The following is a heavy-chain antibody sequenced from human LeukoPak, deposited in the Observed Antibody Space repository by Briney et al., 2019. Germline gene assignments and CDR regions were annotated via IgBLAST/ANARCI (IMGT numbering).Heavy chain of an antibody. J-gene: IGHJ3*02. CDR1: GFTVSSYG. D-gene: IGHD1-1*01. CDR2: ISSSSSYI. V-gene: IGHV3-21*01. CDR3: ASGGGTTLYI. Sequence: PGGSLRLSCAASGFTVSSYGMTWVRQAPGKGPEWVSSISSSSSYIYYADSVKGRFTISRDNAKNSLYLQMNSLRAEDTAVYYCASGGGTTLYIWGQGTMVTVSS.